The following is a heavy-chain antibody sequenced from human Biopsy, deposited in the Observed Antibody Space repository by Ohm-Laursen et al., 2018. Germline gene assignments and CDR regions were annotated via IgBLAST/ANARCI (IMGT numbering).Heavy chain of an antibody. V-gene: IGHV4-39*01. CDR1: GGSISNNNYY. CDR2: IFYRGST. Sequence: SDTLSLTCTVSGGSISNNNYYWGWIRQPPGKGLEWIGSIFYRGSTHYKPSLKSRVNISVDTSKNQFSVKLNSVTAGDTAVYYCSRDYDTSGYYYVSWGQGTLVTVSS. J-gene: IGHJ5*02. D-gene: IGHD3-22*01. CDR3: SRDYDTSGYYYVS.